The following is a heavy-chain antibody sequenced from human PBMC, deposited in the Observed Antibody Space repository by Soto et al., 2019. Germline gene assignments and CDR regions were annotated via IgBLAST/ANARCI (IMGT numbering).Heavy chain of an antibody. V-gene: IGHV4-61*08. Sequence: SETLSLTCAVSGGSISSGGYSWSWIRQPPGKGLEWIGYIYYSGSTNYNPSLKSRVTISVDTSKNQFSLKLSSVTAADTAVYYCAGVAVAGLKILDYWGQGTLVTVSS. CDR2: IYYSGST. J-gene: IGHJ4*02. D-gene: IGHD6-19*01. CDR1: GGSISSGGYS. CDR3: AGVAVAGLKILDY.